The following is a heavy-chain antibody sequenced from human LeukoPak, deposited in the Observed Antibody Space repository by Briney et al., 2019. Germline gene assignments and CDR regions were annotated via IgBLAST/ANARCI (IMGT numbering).Heavy chain of an antibody. D-gene: IGHD5-24*01. CDR1: GFTFSSYS. Sequence: GSLRLSCAASGFTFSSYSMNWVRQAPGKGLEWVSSISSSSSYIYYADSVKGRFTISRDNAKNSLYLQMNSLRAEDTAVYYCARGGDGYNHYFDYWGQGTLVTVSS. CDR3: ARGGDGYNHYFDY. CDR2: ISSSSSYI. V-gene: IGHV3-21*01. J-gene: IGHJ4*02.